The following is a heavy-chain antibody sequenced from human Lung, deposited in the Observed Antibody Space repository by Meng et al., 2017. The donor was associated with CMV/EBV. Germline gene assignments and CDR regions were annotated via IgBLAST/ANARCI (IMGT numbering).Heavy chain of an antibody. D-gene: IGHD3-3*01. Sequence: SXKISXVASGFMFNDHGMHWVRQAPGKGLEWVAVIWYDGSEQYYAESVKGRFTVSRDNSKNTLYLEMKSLRAEDTAVYYCARSDDFWSGYYRGRRDYYYYGMDVWGQGXTVTVSS. J-gene: IGHJ6*02. CDR3: ARSDDFWSGYYRGRRDYYYYGMDV. CDR1: GFMFNDHG. V-gene: IGHV3-33*01. CDR2: IWYDGSEQ.